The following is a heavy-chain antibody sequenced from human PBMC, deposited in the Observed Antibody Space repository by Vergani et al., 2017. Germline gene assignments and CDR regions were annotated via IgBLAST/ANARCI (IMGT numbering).Heavy chain of an antibody. CDR3: AKGIPYYYDSSGYYLQSHFDY. J-gene: IGHJ4*02. V-gene: IGHV3-23*04. Sequence: EVQLVESGGGLVQPGGSLRLSCAASGFTFSSYAMSWVRQAPGKGLEWVSAISGSGGSTYYADSVKGRFTISRDNSKNTLYLQMNSLRAEDTAVYYCAKGIPYYYDSSGYYLQSHFDYWGQGTLVTVSS. CDR1: GFTFSSYA. D-gene: IGHD3-22*01. CDR2: ISGSGGST.